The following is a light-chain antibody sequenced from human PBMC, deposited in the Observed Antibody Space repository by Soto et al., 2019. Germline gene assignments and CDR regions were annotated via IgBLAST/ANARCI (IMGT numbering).Light chain of an antibody. Sequence: EIVLTQSPGTLSLSPGERATLSCRASQSVSNNYLAWYQQKPGQAPRLLIYGSSSRATGIPDRFSASGSGTDFTLPISRLEPEDSAVYLCQQYGGSPPYTFGQGTKVEIK. CDR3: QQYGGSPPYT. J-gene: IGKJ2*01. CDR2: GSS. CDR1: QSVSNNY. V-gene: IGKV3-20*01.